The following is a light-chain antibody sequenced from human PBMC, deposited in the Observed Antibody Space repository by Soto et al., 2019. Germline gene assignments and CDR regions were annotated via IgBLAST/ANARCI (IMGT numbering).Light chain of an antibody. CDR3: TSYTSSTFGYV. V-gene: IGLV2-14*01. Sequence: QSVLTQPASVSGSQGQSITVSCTGTSIDVGGYSSVSGYQQHPGNATKLLIYGVRDRPAGVSDRFSGSKSGNTASLTISGLQAEDEADYYCTSYTSSTFGYVFGTGTKVTVL. CDR1: SIDVGGYSS. J-gene: IGLJ1*01. CDR2: GVR.